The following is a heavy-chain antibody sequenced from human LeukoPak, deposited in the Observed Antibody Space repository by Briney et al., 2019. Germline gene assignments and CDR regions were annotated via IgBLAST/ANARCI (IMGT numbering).Heavy chain of an antibody. CDR3: ARALYGSGSSLDAFDI. CDR2: IIPFFGTS. Sequence: GASVQVSCKASGGTFSTYAISWVRQAPGQGLEWMGGIIPFFGTSNYAQKFQGRVTITADESTSTAYMELSSLRSEDTAVYYCARALYGSGSSLDAFDIWGQGTMVTVSS. V-gene: IGHV1-69*01. CDR1: GGTFSTYA. J-gene: IGHJ3*02. D-gene: IGHD3-10*01.